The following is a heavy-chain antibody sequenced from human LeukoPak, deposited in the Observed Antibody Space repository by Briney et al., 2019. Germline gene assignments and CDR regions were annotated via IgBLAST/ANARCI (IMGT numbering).Heavy chain of an antibody. D-gene: IGHD6-13*01. J-gene: IGHJ4*02. V-gene: IGHV4-59*01. CDR3: ARDLSYSSSWTGDDY. CDR1: GGSISSYY. CDR2: NYYSGST. Sequence: SETLSLTCTVSGGSISSYYWSWIRQPPGKGLEWIGYNYYSGSTNYNPSLKSRVTISVDTSKNQFSLKLSSVTAADTAVYYCARDLSYSSSWTGDDYWGQGTLVTVSS.